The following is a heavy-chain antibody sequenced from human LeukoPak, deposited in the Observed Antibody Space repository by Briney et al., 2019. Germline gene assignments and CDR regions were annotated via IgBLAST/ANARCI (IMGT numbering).Heavy chain of an antibody. Sequence: PSETLSLTCSVSAVSISSSTSYWGWIRQPPGKGLEWIGEIYHSGSTNYNPSLKSRVTISVDKSKNQFSLKLSSVTAADTAVYHCARLGYCSSTSCYLFDYWGQGTLVTVSS. CDR1: AVSISSSTSY. V-gene: IGHV4-61*05. CDR3: ARLGYCSSTSCYLFDY. D-gene: IGHD2-2*01. J-gene: IGHJ4*02. CDR2: IYHSGST.